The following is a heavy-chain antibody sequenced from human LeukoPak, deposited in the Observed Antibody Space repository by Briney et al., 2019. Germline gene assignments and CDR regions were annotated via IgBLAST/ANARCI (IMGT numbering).Heavy chain of an antibody. Sequence: GGSLRLSCAASGFTFSSYAMNWVRQAPGKGLEWVSAISNAGGSTYYADSVKGRFTISRDDSKNTLYLQMNSLRAEDTAVYYCARDSDQLDYWGQGTLVTVSS. J-gene: IGHJ4*02. D-gene: IGHD2-2*01. CDR3: ARDSDQLDY. CDR2: ISNAGGST. V-gene: IGHV3-23*01. CDR1: GFTFSSYA.